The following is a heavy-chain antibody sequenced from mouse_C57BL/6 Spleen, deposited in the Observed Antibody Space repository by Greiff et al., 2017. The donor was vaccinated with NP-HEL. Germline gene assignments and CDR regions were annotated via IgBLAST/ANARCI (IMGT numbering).Heavy chain of an antibody. J-gene: IGHJ4*01. CDR2: IRNKANGYTT. CDR1: GFTFTDYY. V-gene: IGHV7-3*01. CDR3: ASHLYYGNRYYYAMDY. Sequence: EVKLVESGGGLVQPGGSLSLSCAASGFTFTDYYMSWVRQPPGKALEWLGFIRNKANGYTTEYSASVKGRFTISRDNSQSILYLQMNALRAEDSATYYCASHLYYGNRYYYAMDYWGQGTSVTVSS. D-gene: IGHD2-1*01.